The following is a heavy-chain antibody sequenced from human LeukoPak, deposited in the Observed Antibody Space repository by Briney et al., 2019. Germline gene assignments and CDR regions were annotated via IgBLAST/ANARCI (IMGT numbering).Heavy chain of an antibody. V-gene: IGHV3-7*03. J-gene: IGHJ4*02. CDR1: GFTFSSYW. D-gene: IGHD3-22*01. CDR3: ARENLKYYYDSSGYIDY. Sequence: GGSLRLSCAASGFTFSSYWMSWVRQAPGKGLEWVANIKQDGSEKYYVDSVKGRFTISRDNAKNSLYLQMNSLRADDTAVYYCARENLKYYYDSSGYIDYWGQGTLVTVSS. CDR2: IKQDGSEK.